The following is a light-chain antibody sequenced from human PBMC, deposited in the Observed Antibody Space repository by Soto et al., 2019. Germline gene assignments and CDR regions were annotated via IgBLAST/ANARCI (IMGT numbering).Light chain of an antibody. CDR1: QDISNY. J-gene: IGKJ4*01. CDR3: QQYDNLPLT. CDR2: DAS. Sequence: DIRMTQSPVCFWSSXHDGVTITXXASQDISNYLNWYQQKPGKAPKLLIYDASNLETGVPSRFSGSGSGTDFTFTISSLQPEDIATYYCQQYDNLPLTFGGGTKVDIK. V-gene: IGKV1-33*01.